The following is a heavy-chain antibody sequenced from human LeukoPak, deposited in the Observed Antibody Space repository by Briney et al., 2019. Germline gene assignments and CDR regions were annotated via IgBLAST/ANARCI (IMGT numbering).Heavy chain of an antibody. CDR1: GGSFSGYY. J-gene: IGHJ4*02. V-gene: IGHV4-34*01. D-gene: IGHD5-24*01. CDR3: ARMGDGYNRRDFDY. CDR2: INHSGST. Sequence: PSETLSLTCAVYGGSFSGYYWSWIRRPPGKGLEWIGEINHSGSTNYNPSLKSRVTISVDTSKNQFSLKLSSVTAADTAVYYCARMGDGYNRRDFDYWGQGTLVSVSS.